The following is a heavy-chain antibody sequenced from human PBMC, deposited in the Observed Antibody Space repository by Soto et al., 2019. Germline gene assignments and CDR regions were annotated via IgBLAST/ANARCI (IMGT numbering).Heavy chain of an antibody. Sequence: GGSLRLSCAASGFTFDDYAMHWVRQAPGKGLEWVSGISWNSGSIGYADSVKGRFTISRDNAKNSLYLQMNSLRAEDTALYYCAKEIDIWGQGTMVTRLL. CDR3: AKEIDI. V-gene: IGHV3-9*01. CDR1: GFTFDDYA. CDR2: ISWNSGSI. J-gene: IGHJ3*02.